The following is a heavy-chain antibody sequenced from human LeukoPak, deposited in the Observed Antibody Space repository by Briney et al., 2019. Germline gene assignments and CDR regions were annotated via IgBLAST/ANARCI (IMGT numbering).Heavy chain of an antibody. CDR3: ARGVQRLPFDY. D-gene: IGHD6-25*01. Sequence: GGSLRLSCVASGFSFSDHWMNWFRQAPGKGLEWVSSISSSSYIYYADSVKGRFTISRDNAKNSLYLQMNSLRAEDTAVYYCARGVQRLPFDYWGQGTLVTVSS. V-gene: IGHV3-69-1*01. CDR1: GFSFSDHW. CDR2: ISSSSYI. J-gene: IGHJ4*02.